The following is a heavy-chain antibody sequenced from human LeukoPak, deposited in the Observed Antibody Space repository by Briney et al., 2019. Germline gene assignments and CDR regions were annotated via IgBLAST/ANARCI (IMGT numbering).Heavy chain of an antibody. D-gene: IGHD3-3*01. V-gene: IGHV3-9*01. CDR1: GFTFDDCA. CDR2: ISWNSGSI. CDR3: AKATYDFWSGYYGE. J-gene: IGHJ4*02. Sequence: GGSLRLSCAASGFTFDDCAMHWVRQAPGKGLEWVSGISWNSGSIGYADSVKGRFTISRDNAKNSLYLQMNSLRAEDTALYYCAKATYDFWSGYYGEWGQGTLVTVSS.